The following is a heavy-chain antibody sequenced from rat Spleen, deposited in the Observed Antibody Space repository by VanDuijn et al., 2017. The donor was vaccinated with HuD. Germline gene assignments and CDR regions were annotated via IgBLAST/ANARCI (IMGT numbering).Heavy chain of an antibody. CDR2: VNKDSSII. V-gene: IGHV4-2*01. CDR3: ATRDNNYGY. D-gene: IGHD1-10*01. CDR1: GFNFKDDW. J-gene: IGHJ2*01. Sequence: EVKLVESGGGLVQPGRSLKLSCEASGFNFKDDWMGWVRQAPGKGLEWIGEVNKDSSIIKYTPSLKDKITVSRDNAQNTLYLQMSKLGSEDTATYYCATRDNNYGYWGQGVMVTVSS.